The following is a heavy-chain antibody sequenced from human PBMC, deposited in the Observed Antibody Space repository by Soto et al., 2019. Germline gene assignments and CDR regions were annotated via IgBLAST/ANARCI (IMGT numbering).Heavy chain of an antibody. J-gene: IGHJ3*02. Sequence: QVQLVQSGAEVKKPGASVKVSCKASGYTFTSYGISWVRQAPGQGLEWMGWISAYNGKTDYAQKLQGRVTMTTDTSTTTAYMELRSLRSDVTAVYYCATAGIIGDAFDIWGQGTMVTVSS. D-gene: IGHD6-13*01. CDR3: ATAGIIGDAFDI. CDR1: GYTFTSYG. CDR2: ISAYNGKT. V-gene: IGHV1-18*01.